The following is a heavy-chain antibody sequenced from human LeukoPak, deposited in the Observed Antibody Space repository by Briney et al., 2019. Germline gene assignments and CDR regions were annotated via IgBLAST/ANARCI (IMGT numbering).Heavy chain of an antibody. V-gene: IGHV1-46*01. D-gene: IGHD3-22*01. CDR3: AATYYYDSSGYGTLDY. J-gene: IGHJ4*02. CDR1: GYTFTSYY. Sequence: ASAKVSCKASGYTFTSYYMHWVRQAPGQGLEWMGIINPSGGNTNYAQKFQGRVTMTRDTSTSTVYMELSSLRSEDTAVYYCAATYYYDSSGYGTLDYWGQGTLVTVSS. CDR2: INPSGGNT.